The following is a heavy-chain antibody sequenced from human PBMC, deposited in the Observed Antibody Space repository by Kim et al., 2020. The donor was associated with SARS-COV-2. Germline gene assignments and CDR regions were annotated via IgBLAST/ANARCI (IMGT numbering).Heavy chain of an antibody. V-gene: IGHV3-74*01. D-gene: IGHD1-26*01. J-gene: IGHJ5*02. CDR1: GFTFSSYW. CDR3: ARGVGATRLGNWFDP. Sequence: GGSLRLSCAASGFTFSSYWMHWVRQAPGKGLVWVSRINSDGSSTSYADSVKGRFTISRDNAKNTLYLQMNSLRAEDTAVYYCARGVGATRLGNWFDPWGQGTLVTVSS. CDR2: INSDGSST.